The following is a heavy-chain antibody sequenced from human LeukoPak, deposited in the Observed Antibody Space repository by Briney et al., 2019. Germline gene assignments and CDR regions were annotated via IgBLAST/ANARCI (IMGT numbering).Heavy chain of an antibody. D-gene: IGHD3-10*01. CDR3: AKGNTMVRGPKVAFDI. CDR2: ISGSGGST. J-gene: IGHJ3*02. CDR1: GFTFSSYA. Sequence: GVSLRLSCAASGFTFSSYAMSWVRQAPGKGLEWVSAISGSGGSTYYADSVKGRFTISRDNSRNTLYLQMNSLRAEDTALYYCAKGNTMVRGPKVAFDIWGQGTMVTVSS. V-gene: IGHV3-23*01.